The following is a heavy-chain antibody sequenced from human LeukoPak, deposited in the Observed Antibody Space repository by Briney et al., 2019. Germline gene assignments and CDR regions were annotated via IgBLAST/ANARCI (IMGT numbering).Heavy chain of an antibody. V-gene: IGHV4-38-2*02. D-gene: IGHD5-12*01. J-gene: IGHJ4*02. CDR1: GYSISSGYY. CDR3: ARVDIVATIADY. CDR2: IYHSGST. Sequence: PSETLSLTCTVSGYSISSGYYWGWTRQPPGKGLEWIGSIYHSGSTYYNPSLKSRVTISVDTSKNQFSLKLSSVTAADTAVYYCARVDIVATIADYRGQGTLVTVSS.